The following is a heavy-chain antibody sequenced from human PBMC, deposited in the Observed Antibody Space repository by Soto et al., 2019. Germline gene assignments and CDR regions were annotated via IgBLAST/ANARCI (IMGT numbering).Heavy chain of an antibody. V-gene: IGHV3-23*01. CDR2: IGGSGGST. J-gene: IGHJ4*02. CDR3: AKDGSSSWYYRGVYLDS. Sequence: PVGSLRLSCAASGFTFSSYAMSWVRQAPGKGLEWVSAIGGSGGSTYYADSVKGRFTISRDNSKNTLYLQMNSLRAEDTAVYYCAKDGSSSWYYRGVYLDSWGQGTLVNVS. D-gene: IGHD6-13*01. CDR1: GFTFSSYA.